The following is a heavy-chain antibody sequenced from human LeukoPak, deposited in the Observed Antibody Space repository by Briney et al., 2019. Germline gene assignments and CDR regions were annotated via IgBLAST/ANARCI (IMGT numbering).Heavy chain of an antibody. J-gene: IGHJ4*02. V-gene: IGHV4-31*03. Sequence: PSETLSLTCTVSGGSISSGGYYWSWIRQHPGKGLERIGYIYYSGSTYYNPSLKSRVTISVDTSKNQFSLKLSSVTAADTAVYYCARDDRLLLDYWGQGTLVTVSS. CDR3: ARDDRLLLDY. CDR2: IYYSGST. CDR1: GGSISSGGYY. D-gene: IGHD3-22*01.